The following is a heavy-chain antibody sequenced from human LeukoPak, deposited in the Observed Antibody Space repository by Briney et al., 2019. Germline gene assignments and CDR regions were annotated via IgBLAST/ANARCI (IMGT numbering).Heavy chain of an antibody. V-gene: IGHV3-33*01. CDR1: GFTFSSYG. CDR2: IWYDGSNK. Sequence: GGSLRLSCAASGFTFSSYGMHWVRQAPGKGLEWVAVIWYDGSNKYYADSVKGRFTISRDNSKNTLYLQTNSLRAEDTAVYYCARDLGYCTNGVCPNWFDPWGQGTLVTVSS. D-gene: IGHD2-8*01. CDR3: ARDLGYCTNGVCPNWFDP. J-gene: IGHJ5*02.